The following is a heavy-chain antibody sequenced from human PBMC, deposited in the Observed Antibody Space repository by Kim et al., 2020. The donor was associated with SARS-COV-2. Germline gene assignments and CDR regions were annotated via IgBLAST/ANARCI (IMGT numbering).Heavy chain of an antibody. CDR2: IYYSGST. Sequence: SETLSLTCTVSGGSISSYYWSWIRQPPGKGLEWIGYIYYSGSTNYNPSLKSRVTISVDTSKNQFSLKLSSVTAADTAVYYCAREVIHESTPLYDYYDSSGYYNWFDPWGQGTLVTVSS. CDR1: GGSISSYY. V-gene: IGHV4-59*01. D-gene: IGHD3-22*01. CDR3: AREVIHESTPLYDYYDSSGYYNWFDP. J-gene: IGHJ5*02.